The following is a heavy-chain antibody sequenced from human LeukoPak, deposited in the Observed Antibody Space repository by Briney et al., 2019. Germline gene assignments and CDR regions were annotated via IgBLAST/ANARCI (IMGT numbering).Heavy chain of an antibody. D-gene: IGHD4-17*01. J-gene: IGHJ4*02. Sequence: PSETLSLTCTVSGGSISSSSYYWGWIRQPPGKGLEWIGSIYYSGSTYYNPSLKSRFTISVDTSKNQFSLKLSSVTAADTAVYYCARLLATTVTTFDYWGQGTLVTVSS. V-gene: IGHV4-39*01. CDR3: ARLLATTVTTFDY. CDR2: IYYSGST. CDR1: GGSISSSSYY.